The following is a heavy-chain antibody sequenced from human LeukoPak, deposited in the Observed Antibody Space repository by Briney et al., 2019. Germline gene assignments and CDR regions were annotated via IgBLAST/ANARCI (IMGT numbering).Heavy chain of an antibody. V-gene: IGHV4-59*12. CDR1: GGSMSSNY. CDR2: IYYSGST. D-gene: IGHD6-13*01. J-gene: IGHJ4*02. CDR3: ARGLEQQLVPLAFDY. Sequence: SETLSLTCTVSGGSMSSNYWSWIRQPPGKGLEWIGYIYYSGSTYYNPSLKSRVTISVDTSKNQFSLKLSSVTAADTAVYYCARGLEQQLVPLAFDYWGQGTLVTVSS.